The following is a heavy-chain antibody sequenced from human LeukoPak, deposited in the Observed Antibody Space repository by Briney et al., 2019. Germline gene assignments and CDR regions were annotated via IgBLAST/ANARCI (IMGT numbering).Heavy chain of an antibody. V-gene: IGHV4-59*01. Sequence: SETLSLTCTVSGGSISSYYWSWIRQPPGKGLEWIGYIYYSGSTNYNPSLKSRVTISVDTSKNQFSLKLSSVTAADTAVYYCARVVAARNWFDPWGQGTLVTVSS. CDR1: GGSISSYY. CDR3: ARVVAARNWFDP. D-gene: IGHD6-6*01. J-gene: IGHJ5*02. CDR2: IYYSGST.